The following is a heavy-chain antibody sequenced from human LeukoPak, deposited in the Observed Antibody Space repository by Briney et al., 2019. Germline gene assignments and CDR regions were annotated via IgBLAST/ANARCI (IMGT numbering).Heavy chain of an antibody. Sequence: GGSLTLSFPASEFSFSYYAMNCLRQAPGKGLEWVSTISGSGGNTYYADSVKGRFTISRDTSKNTLYLQMNSLRVEDTAVYYCARANLWTAVFDNIGQGALVTVSS. J-gene: IGHJ4*02. CDR2: ISGSGGNT. CDR1: EFSFSYYA. CDR3: ARANLWTAVFDN. V-gene: IGHV3-23*01. D-gene: IGHD3/OR15-3a*01.